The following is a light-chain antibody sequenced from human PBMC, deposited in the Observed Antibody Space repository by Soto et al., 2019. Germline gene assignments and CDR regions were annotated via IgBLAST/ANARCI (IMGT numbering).Light chain of an antibody. CDR3: QLYYTSYTT. Sequence: EIVLTQSPGTLSLSPGERATLSCGASQSVTSNYLAWFQQKPGQAPRLLIFGASTRATGIPDRFSGSGSGTDFTLTISRLEPEDFAVYYCQLYYTSYTTFGQGTKVEIK. V-gene: IGKV3-20*01. J-gene: IGKJ1*01. CDR1: QSVTSNY. CDR2: GAS.